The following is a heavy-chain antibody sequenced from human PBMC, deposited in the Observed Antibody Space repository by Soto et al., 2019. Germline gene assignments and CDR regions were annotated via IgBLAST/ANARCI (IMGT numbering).Heavy chain of an antibody. Sequence: GGAVKLSCAGSGLTLNNDWIHWVRQAPGKGLVWVSRVSPDGTVTNYADSVKGRFTISRDSAKNTVYLQMSSLTLEDTALYFCLRGRAGNYGNFDYWGQGTPVTVPQ. D-gene: IGHD3-10*01. CDR3: LRGRAGNYGNFDY. CDR1: GLTLNNDW. CDR2: VSPDGTVT. V-gene: IGHV3-74*01. J-gene: IGHJ4*02.